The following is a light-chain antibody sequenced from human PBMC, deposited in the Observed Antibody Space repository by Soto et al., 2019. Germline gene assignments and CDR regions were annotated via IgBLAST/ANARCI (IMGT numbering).Light chain of an antibody. CDR1: QTISSW. CDR2: KAS. V-gene: IGKV1-5*03. CDR3: QHYNSYSEA. Sequence: DIQMTHSPYTLSGSVLDRFTLTSRASQTISSWLAWYQQKPGKAPKLLIYKASTLKSGVPSRFSGSGSGTEFTLTISSLQPDDFATYYCQHYNSYSEAFGQGTTVDI. J-gene: IGKJ1*01.